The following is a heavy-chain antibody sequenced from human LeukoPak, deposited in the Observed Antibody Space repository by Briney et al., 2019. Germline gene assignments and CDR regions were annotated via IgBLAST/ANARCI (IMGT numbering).Heavy chain of an antibody. CDR1: GYSFTSYW. CDR3: ARRPNWGEFDY. V-gene: IGHV5-51*01. J-gene: IGHJ4*02. CDR2: IYPCWSDT. Sequence: ESLKTSCKGSGYSFTSYWIGLVRQMPGKGLEWRGIIYPCWSDTRYSRSFQGQVPISADKSISTAYLQWSSLTASDTAMYYCARRPNWGEFDYWGQGTLVTVSS. D-gene: IGHD7-27*01.